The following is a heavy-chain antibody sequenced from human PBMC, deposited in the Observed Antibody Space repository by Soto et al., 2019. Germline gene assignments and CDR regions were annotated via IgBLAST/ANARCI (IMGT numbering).Heavy chain of an antibody. D-gene: IGHD4-17*01. CDR3: ARDLRVYGGNSGFYYYYGMDV. V-gene: IGHV1-46*03. CDR1: GYTFTSYY. J-gene: IGHJ6*02. Sequence: ASVKVSCKASGYTFTSYYMHWVRQAPGQGLEWMGIINPSGGSTSYAQKFQGRVTMTRDTSTSTVYMELSSLRSEDTAVYYCARDLRVYGGNSGFYYYYGMDVWGQGTTVTVSS. CDR2: INPSGGST.